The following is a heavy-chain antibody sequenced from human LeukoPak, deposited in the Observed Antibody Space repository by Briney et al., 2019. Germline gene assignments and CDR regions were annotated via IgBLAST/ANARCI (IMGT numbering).Heavy chain of an antibody. CDR2: INHSGST. Sequence: SETLSLTCAVCGGSFSGYYWSWIRQPPGKGLEWIGEINHSGSTNYNPSLKSRVTISVDTSKNQFSLKLSSVTAADTAVYYCARGGDGSGPHPGYWGQGTWSPSPQ. D-gene: IGHD3-10*01. V-gene: IGHV4-34*01. CDR3: ARGGDGSGPHPGY. J-gene: IGHJ4*02. CDR1: GGSFSGYY.